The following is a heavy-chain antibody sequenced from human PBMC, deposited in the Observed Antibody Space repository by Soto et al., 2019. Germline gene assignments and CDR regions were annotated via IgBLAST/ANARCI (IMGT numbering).Heavy chain of an antibody. CDR3: ARGSPGPVDH. CDR1: GYSFTSLH. Sequence: QVQLVQSGAEVRRPGASVKVSCKASGYSFTSLHFNWVRQATGQGLEWIGWMNPHSGETGYAQRFQGRVTMTRDISLSTAYMELRSLTSDDTAVYFCARGSPGPVDHWGQGTLVTVSS. J-gene: IGHJ4*02. CDR2: MNPHSGET. D-gene: IGHD3-10*01. V-gene: IGHV1-8*01.